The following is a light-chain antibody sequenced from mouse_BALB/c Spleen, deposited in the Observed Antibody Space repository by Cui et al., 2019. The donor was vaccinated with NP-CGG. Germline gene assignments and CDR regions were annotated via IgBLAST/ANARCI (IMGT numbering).Light chain of an antibody. CDR1: TGAVTTSNY. V-gene: IGLV1*01. CDR2: GTN. Sequence: QAVVTQESVLTTSPGETVTLTCRSSTGAVTTSNYANWVQEKPDHLFTGLIGGTNNRVPGVPARFSGSLIGDNAALTITGAQTEDEAIYFCALWYSNHWVFGGGTKLTVL. CDR3: ALWYSNHWV. J-gene: IGLJ1*01.